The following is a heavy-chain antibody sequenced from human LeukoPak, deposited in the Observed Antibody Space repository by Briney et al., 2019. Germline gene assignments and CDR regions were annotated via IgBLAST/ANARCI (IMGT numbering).Heavy chain of an antibody. CDR3: ARENGEGYKEGDAFDI. Sequence: EASVKVSCKASGYTFTSYAMNWVRQAPGQGLEWMGWINTNTGNPTYAQGFTGRFVFSLDTSVSTAYLQISSLKAEDTAVYYCARENGEGYKEGDAFDIWGQGTMVTVSS. J-gene: IGHJ3*02. CDR1: GYTFTSYA. D-gene: IGHD5-24*01. CDR2: INTNTGNP. V-gene: IGHV7-4-1*02.